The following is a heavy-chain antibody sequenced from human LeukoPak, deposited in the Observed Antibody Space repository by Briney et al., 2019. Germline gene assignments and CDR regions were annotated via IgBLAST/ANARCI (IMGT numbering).Heavy chain of an antibody. Sequence: ASVKVSCKASGGTFSSYAISWVRQAPGQGLEWMGGIIPIFGTANYAQKFQGRVTITADESTSTAYMELSSLRSEDTAVYYCARAYYYDSSGYYGYWGQGTLVTASS. D-gene: IGHD3-22*01. CDR3: ARAYYYDSSGYYGY. J-gene: IGHJ4*02. CDR1: GGTFSSYA. V-gene: IGHV1-69*13. CDR2: IIPIFGTA.